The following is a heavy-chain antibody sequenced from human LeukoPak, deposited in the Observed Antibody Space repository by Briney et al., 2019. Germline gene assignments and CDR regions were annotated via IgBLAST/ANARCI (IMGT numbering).Heavy chain of an antibody. J-gene: IGHJ3*02. CDR3: AREVLLWFGESSGAFDI. CDR2: IYYSGST. V-gene: IGHV4-31*03. Sequence: SETLSLTCTVSGGSISSGGYYWSWIRQHPGKGLEWIGYIYYSGSTYYNPSLKSRVTLSVDTSKNQFSLKLSTVTAADTAVYYCAREVLLWFGESSGAFDIWGQGTMVTVSS. D-gene: IGHD3-10*01. CDR1: GGSISSGGYY.